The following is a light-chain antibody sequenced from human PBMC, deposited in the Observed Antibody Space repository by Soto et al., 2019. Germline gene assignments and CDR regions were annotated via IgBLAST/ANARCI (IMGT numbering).Light chain of an antibody. CDR1: QGISSS. CDR2: AAP. J-gene: IGKJ4*01. CDR3: QQLKSYPLT. V-gene: IGKV1-9*01. Sequence: DIHLTQSPSFLSASVGARVPITCRASQGISSSLAWYQQRAVKAPKFLTYAAPTWQSGAPSRFSGSGSGTEFALTISSLQPEDSATYYCQQLKSYPLTFGGGTKADI.